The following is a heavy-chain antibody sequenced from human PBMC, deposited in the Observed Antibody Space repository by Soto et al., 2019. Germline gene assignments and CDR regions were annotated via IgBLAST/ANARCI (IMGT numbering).Heavy chain of an antibody. CDR2: IYYSGST. CDR1: GGSISSYY. CDR3: ARVYCSGGSCFYYFDY. Sequence: PSETLSLTCTVSGGSISSYYWSWIRQPPGKGLEWIGYIYYSGSTNYNPSLKSRVTISVDTSKNQFSLKLSSVTAADTAVYYCARVYCSGGSCFYYFDYWGQGTLVTVSS. V-gene: IGHV4-59*01. D-gene: IGHD2-15*01. J-gene: IGHJ4*02.